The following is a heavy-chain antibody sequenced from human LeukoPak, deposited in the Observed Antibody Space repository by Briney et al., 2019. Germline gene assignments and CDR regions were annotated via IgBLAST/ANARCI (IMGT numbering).Heavy chain of an antibody. CDR1: GYTFTGYY. CDR3: ARVRDGLPDAFDI. CDR2: TNPNSGGT. Sequence: ASVKVSCKASGYTFTGYYMHWVRQAPGQGLEWMGWTNPNSGGTNYAQKFQGRVTMTRDTSISTAYMELSRLRSDDTAVYYCARVRDGLPDAFDIWGQGTMVTVSS. J-gene: IGHJ3*02. V-gene: IGHV1-2*02. D-gene: IGHD4-11*01.